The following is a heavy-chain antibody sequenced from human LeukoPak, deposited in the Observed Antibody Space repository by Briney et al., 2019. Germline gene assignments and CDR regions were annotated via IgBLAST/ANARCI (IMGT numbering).Heavy chain of an antibody. V-gene: IGHV4-34*01. CDR1: GGSFSGYY. J-gene: IGHJ3*02. D-gene: IGHD3-22*01. CDR3: ARAGDSSGYYFPWGAFDI. Sequence: SETLSLTCAVYGGSFSGYYWSWTRQPPGKGLEWIGEINHSGSTNYNPSLKSRVTISVDTSKNQFSLKLSSVTAADTAVYYCARAGDSSGYYFPWGAFDIWGQGTMVTVSS. CDR2: INHSGST.